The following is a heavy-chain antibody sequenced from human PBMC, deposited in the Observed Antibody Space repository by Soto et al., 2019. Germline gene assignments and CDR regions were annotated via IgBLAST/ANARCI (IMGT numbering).Heavy chain of an antibody. D-gene: IGHD4-17*01. CDR1: GFTFDDFA. V-gene: IGHV3-43D*04. J-gene: IGHJ6*02. CDR2: VNWGGYTT. Sequence: EVQLVESGGAVVQPGGALRLSCAASGFTFDDFAMCWVRQVPGKGLEWISLVNWGGYTTFYAESVKGRFIISRDNNKNSVYLQMTSLRSEDSAIYYCAKGATVTTHYQYYGMDFWGQGTTVTVSS. CDR3: AKGATVTTHYQYYGMDF.